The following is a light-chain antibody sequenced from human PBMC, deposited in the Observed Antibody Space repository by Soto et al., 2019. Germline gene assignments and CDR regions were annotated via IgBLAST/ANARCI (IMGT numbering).Light chain of an antibody. J-gene: IGKJ1*01. V-gene: IGKV2-29*03. CDR3: MQAIDIPWT. CDR2: EVS. Sequence: ILMTQTPLSLSIIPGQTASISCKSSQSLLHSAGKTYFYWYVQKAGQAPQPLIYEVSNRFSGVTERFSGSGSRKDFTLKISRVEGDDVAIYYSMQAIDIPWTGGQGTNADIK. CDR1: QSLLHSAGKTY.